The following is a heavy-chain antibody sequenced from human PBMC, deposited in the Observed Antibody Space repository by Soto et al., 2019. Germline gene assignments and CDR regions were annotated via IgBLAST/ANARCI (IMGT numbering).Heavy chain of an antibody. Sequence: PSETLSLTCSLSGGTITSGRSPWNWIRQSPGKGLESIAYIYHSGSTYYNPSLKSRVNISVDRSENQFSLKLTSVTAADTAVYYCVRESAASGPNYYDTWGPGSLVTVSS. J-gene: IGHJ5*02. V-gene: IGHV4-30-2*06. D-gene: IGHD6-13*01. CDR3: VRESAASGPNYYDT. CDR1: GGTITSGRSP. CDR2: IYHSGST.